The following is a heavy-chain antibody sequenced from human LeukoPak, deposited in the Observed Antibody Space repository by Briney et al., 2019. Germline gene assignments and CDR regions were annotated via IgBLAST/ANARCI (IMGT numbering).Heavy chain of an antibody. J-gene: IGHJ1*01. D-gene: IGHD6-13*01. CDR1: GFTFSSYS. Sequence: PGGSLRLSCAASGFTFSSYSMNWVRQAPGKGLEWVSSISSGSSYIYYADSLKGRFTISRDNAKNSLYLQMNSLRADDTAVYYCARDQSRAIAAAGRLQHWGQGTLVTVPS. CDR2: ISSGSSYI. CDR3: ARDQSRAIAAAGRLQH. V-gene: IGHV3-21*01.